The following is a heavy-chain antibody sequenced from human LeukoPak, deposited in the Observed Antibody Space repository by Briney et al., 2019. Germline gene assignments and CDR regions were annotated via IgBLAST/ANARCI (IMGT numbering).Heavy chain of an antibody. Sequence: PGGSLRLSCAASGFTFSNYYMSWIRQAPGKGLGWVSFIRYDGNDKFYADSVKGRFAISRDTSRNTLYLQMNSLRVEDTAVYYCAKDLMRDRWFGESWGQGTLVTVSS. V-gene: IGHV3-30*02. CDR2: IRYDGNDK. CDR1: GFTFSNYY. D-gene: IGHD3-10*01. CDR3: AKDLMRDRWFGES. J-gene: IGHJ5*02.